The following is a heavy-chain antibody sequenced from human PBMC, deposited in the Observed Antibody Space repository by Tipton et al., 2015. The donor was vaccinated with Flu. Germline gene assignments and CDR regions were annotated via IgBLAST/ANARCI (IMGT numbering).Heavy chain of an antibody. D-gene: IGHD1/OR15-1a*01. CDR3: ARERVEQRYLHYYYYGMDV. CDR2: TIPIFGTT. J-gene: IGHJ6*02. V-gene: IGHV1-69*01. Sequence: QVQLVQSGAEVKKPGSSVKVSCKASAGTFSSYAISWVRQAPGQGLEWMGGTIPIFGTTNYAQKFQGRVTITADESTRTAYMELSSLRSEDTAVYYCARERVEQRYLHYYYYGMDVWGQGTTVTVSS. CDR1: AGTFSSYA.